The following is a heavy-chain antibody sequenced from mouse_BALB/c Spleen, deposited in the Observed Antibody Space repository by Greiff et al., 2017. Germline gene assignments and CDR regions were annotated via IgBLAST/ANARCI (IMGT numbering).Heavy chain of an antibody. J-gene: IGHJ2*01. Sequence: QVQLKESGAELVRPGVSVKISCKGSGYTFTDYAMHWVKQSHAKSLEWIGVISTYYGDASYNQKFKGKATMTVDKSSSTAYMELARLTSEDSAIYYCARNDYYYFDYWGQGTTLTVSS. V-gene: IGHV1S137*01. CDR3: ARNDYYYFDY. D-gene: IGHD2-4*01. CDR2: ISTYYGDA. CDR1: GYTFTDYA.